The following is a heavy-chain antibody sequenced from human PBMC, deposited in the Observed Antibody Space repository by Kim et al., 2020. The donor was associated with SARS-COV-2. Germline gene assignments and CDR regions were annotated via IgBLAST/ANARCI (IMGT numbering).Heavy chain of an antibody. Sequence: YTDSVKGRFTISRDNSKNTLYLQMNSLRAEDTAVYYCARGMVRGVIRYFDYWGQGTLVTVSS. J-gene: IGHJ4*02. V-gene: IGHV3-33*01. CDR3: ARGMVRGVIRYFDY. D-gene: IGHD3-10*01.